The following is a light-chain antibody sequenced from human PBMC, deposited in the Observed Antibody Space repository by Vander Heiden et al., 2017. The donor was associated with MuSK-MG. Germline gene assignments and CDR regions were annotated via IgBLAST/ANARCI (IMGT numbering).Light chain of an antibody. CDR3: AAWDDSLNGRV. CDR2: RNN. Sequence: QSVLTQPPSASGTPGQRVTIPCSGSRSNIGSNTVNWYQQLPGTAPKLLIYRNNQRPSGVPDRFSGSKSGTSASLAISGLQSEDEADYYCAAWDDSLNGRVFGGGTKLTVL. J-gene: IGLJ2*01. V-gene: IGLV1-44*01. CDR1: RSNIGSNT.